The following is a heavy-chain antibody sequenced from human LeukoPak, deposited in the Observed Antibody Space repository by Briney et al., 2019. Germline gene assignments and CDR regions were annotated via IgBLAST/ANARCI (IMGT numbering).Heavy chain of an antibody. CDR2: IYYNSQWYS. CDR3: ARGRDVVVVPAADFDY. D-gene: IGHD2-2*01. J-gene: IGHJ4*02. Sequence: SQTLSLTCAISGDSVSRNNIAWNWIRQSPSRGLEWLGRIYYNSQWYSDYAVSVRSLITINPDTSNNQFSLQLNSVTPEDTAVYYCARGRDVVVVPAADFDYWGQGILVTVSS. CDR1: GDSVSRNNIA. V-gene: IGHV6-1*01.